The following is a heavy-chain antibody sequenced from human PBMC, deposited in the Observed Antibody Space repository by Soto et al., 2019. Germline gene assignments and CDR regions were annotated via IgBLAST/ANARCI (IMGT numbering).Heavy chain of an antibody. CDR3: ARDLGNGRTRCDP. V-gene: IGHV3-30-3*01. CDR1: GFSFRSYT. Sequence: QVQLVESGGGVVQSGRSLRLSCVASGFSFRSYTMHWVRQAPGKGLEWVAFISFDVNKINYANSVKGPCTISRDNSKNVLYLDMNALRMDDTASYVCARDLGNGRTRCDPWGQGTRVIVSS. D-gene: IGHD1-26*01. CDR2: ISFDVNKI. J-gene: IGHJ5*02.